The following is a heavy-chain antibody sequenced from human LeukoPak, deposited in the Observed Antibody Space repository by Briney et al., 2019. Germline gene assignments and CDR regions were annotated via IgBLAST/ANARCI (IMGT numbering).Heavy chain of an antibody. CDR1: GFTFSSYS. CDR3: ARDLRYYYGSGNVLYNWFDP. J-gene: IGHJ5*02. D-gene: IGHD3-10*01. Sequence: GGSLRLPCAASGFTFSSYSMNWVRQAPGKGLEWVSSISSSSYIYYADSVKGRFTISRDNAKNSLYLQMNSLRAEDTAVYYCARDLRYYYGSGNVLYNWFDPWGQGTLVTVSS. CDR2: ISSSSYI. V-gene: IGHV3-21*01.